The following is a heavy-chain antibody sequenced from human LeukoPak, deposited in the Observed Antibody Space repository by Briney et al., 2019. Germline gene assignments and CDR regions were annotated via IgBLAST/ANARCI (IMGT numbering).Heavy chain of an antibody. V-gene: IGHV1-18*01. D-gene: IGHD3-22*01. CDR2: ISAYNGNT. Sequence: ASVKVSCKASGYTFTSYGISWVRQAPGQGLEWMGWISAYNGNTNYAQKLQGRVTMTTDTSTSTAYMELRSLRSDDTAVYYCAGAYYYDPNPLSSILGYWGQGTLVTVSS. CDR3: AGAYYYDPNPLSSILGY. J-gene: IGHJ4*02. CDR1: GYTFTSYG.